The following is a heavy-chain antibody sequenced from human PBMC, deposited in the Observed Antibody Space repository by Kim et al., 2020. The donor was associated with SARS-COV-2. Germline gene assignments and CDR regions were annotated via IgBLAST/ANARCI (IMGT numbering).Heavy chain of an antibody. D-gene: IGHD3-10*01. J-gene: IGHJ4*02. V-gene: IGHV4-39*01. Sequence: YYSGSTYYNPSLKSRVTISVDTSKNQLSLKLSSVTAADTAVYYCARGIDYWGQGTLVTVSS. CDR3: ARGIDY. CDR2: YYSGST.